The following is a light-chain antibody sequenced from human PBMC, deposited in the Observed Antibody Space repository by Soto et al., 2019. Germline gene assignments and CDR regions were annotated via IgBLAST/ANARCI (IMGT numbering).Light chain of an antibody. CDR2: DAS. V-gene: IGKV1-33*01. CDR3: QQYDNLPQGT. CDR1: QLFSSN. Sequence: DIVLTQSPDTLSVSPGESVTLSCRASQLFSSNLAWYQQKPGKAPKLLIYDASNLETGVPSRFSGSGSGTDFTFTISSLQPEDIATYYCQQYDNLPQGTFGQGTRLEI. J-gene: IGKJ5*01.